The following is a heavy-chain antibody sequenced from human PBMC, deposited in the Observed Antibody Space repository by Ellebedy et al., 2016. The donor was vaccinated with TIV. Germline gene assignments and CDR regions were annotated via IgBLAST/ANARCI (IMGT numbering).Heavy chain of an antibody. V-gene: IGHV5-51*01. Sequence: GESLKISCQASGYSFTNYWIGWVRQMPGKGLEWMGIIYPGDSDTRYTPSFEGQVTISVDKSISTAYLQWNSLKASDTAMYSCAGFISWFDPWGQGTLVTVSS. J-gene: IGHJ5*02. CDR2: IYPGDSDT. CDR3: AGFISWFDP. D-gene: IGHD3-10*01. CDR1: GYSFTNYW.